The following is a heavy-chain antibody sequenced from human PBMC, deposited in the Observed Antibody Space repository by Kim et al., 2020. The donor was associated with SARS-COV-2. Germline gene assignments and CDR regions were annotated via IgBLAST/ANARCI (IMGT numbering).Heavy chain of an antibody. CDR3: ATTVAESNSLIDY. D-gene: IGHD4-17*01. J-gene: IGHJ4*02. V-gene: IGHV4-59*01. CDR1: GGSISSYY. Sequence: SETLSLTCTVSGGSISSYYWSWIRQPPGKGLEWIGYIYYSGSTNYNPSLKSRVTISVDTSKNQFSLKLSSVTAADTAVYYCATTVAESNSLIDYWGQGTLVTVSS. CDR2: IYYSGST.